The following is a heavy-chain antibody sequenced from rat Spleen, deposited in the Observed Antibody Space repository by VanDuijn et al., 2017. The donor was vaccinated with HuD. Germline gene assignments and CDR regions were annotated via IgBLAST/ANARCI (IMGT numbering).Heavy chain of an antibody. Sequence: EVQVVESGGGFVQPGRSMKLSCAASGFTFSYYYMAWVRQAPTKGLEWVASISTGGGNTYYPDSVKGRFTISRENAENTVYLQMNSLRSEDTATYYCAKDRDGGFAFAHWGQGTLVTVSS. CDR3: AKDRDGGFAFAH. V-gene: IGHV5-25*01. J-gene: IGHJ3*01. CDR2: ISTGGGNT. D-gene: IGHD1-11*01. CDR1: GFTFSYYY.